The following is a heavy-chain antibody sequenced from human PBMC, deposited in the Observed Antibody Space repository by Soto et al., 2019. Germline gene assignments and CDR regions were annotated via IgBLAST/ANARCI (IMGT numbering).Heavy chain of an antibody. CDR2: ISAYNGNT. CDR1: GYTFTSYG. Sequence: ASVKVSCKASGYTFTSYGISWVRQAPGQGLEWMGWISAYNGNTNYAQKLQGRVTMTTDTSTSTAYMELRSLRSDDTAVYYCARDCGLFDYVWGSYRFFYIDYWGQGTLVTVSS. D-gene: IGHD3-16*02. CDR3: ARDCGLFDYVWGSYRFFYIDY. J-gene: IGHJ4*02. V-gene: IGHV1-18*01.